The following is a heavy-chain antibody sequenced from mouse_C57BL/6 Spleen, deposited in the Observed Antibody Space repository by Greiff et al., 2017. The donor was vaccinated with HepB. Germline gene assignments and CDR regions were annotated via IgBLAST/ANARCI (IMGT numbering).Heavy chain of an antibody. J-gene: IGHJ2*01. CDR2: IDPSDSYT. Sequence: VQLQQPGAELVMPGASVKLSCKASGYTFTSYWMHWVKQRPGQGLEWIGEIDPSDSYTNYNQKFKGKSTLTVDKSSSTAYMQLSSLTSEDSAVYYCASDGNYFDYWGQGTTLTVSS. D-gene: IGHD2-1*01. V-gene: IGHV1-69*01. CDR1: GYTFTSYW. CDR3: ASDGNYFDY.